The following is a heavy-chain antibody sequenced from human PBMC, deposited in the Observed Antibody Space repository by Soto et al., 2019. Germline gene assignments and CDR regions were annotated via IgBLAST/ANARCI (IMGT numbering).Heavy chain of an antibody. V-gene: IGHV1-69*13. CDR3: ARDDATYCGGDCYRYFYYGMDV. CDR2: VIPMFPTA. Sequence: SVKVSCKASGGTFSNHSISWVRQAPGQGLEWVGGVIPMFPTADYAQRFQGRVTITADDSTTTVYMELSGLRSEDTAMYYCARDDATYCGGDCYRYFYYGMDVWGQGTTVTVSS. J-gene: IGHJ6*02. D-gene: IGHD2-21*02. CDR1: GGTFSNHS.